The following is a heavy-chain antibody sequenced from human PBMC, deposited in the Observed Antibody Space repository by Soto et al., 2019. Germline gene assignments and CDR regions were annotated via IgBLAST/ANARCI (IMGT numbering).Heavy chain of an antibody. V-gene: IGHV1-18*01. CDR2: ISAYNGNT. D-gene: IGHD3-3*01. Sequence: QVQLVQSGAEVKTPGASVKVSCKASGYTFTSYGISWVRQAPGQGLEWMGWISAYNGNTNYAQKLQGRVTMTTDTSTSTAYMELRSLRSDDTAVYYCARAIFGVVTLPTYYFDYWGQGTLVTVSS. J-gene: IGHJ4*02. CDR1: GYTFTSYG. CDR3: ARAIFGVVTLPTYYFDY.